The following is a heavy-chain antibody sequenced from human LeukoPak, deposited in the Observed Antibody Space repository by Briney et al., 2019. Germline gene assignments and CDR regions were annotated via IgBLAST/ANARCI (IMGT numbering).Heavy chain of an antibody. J-gene: IGHJ4*02. V-gene: IGHV5-51*01. D-gene: IGHD6-19*01. CDR3: ARRSGWYLDF. CDR2: VYPGDSDT. CDR1: GYMLNSYW. Sequence: ESLKISCKGSGYMLNSYWIGWVRQMPGKGLEWMGIVYPGDSDTRYSPSFQGQVTISADKSISTAYLQWSSLKASDTAIYYCARRSGWYLDFWGQGTLVTVSS.